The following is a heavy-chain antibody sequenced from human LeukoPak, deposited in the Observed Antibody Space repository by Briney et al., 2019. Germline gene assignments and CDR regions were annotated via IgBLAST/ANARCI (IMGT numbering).Heavy chain of an antibody. D-gene: IGHD3-22*01. Sequence: GGSLRLSCAASGFTFSDYYMSWIRQAPGEGLEWVSYISSSGSTIYYADSVKGRFTISRDNAKNSLYLQMNSLRAEDTAVYYCATASGDNYYNSSGYQDYWGQGTLVTVSS. J-gene: IGHJ4*02. CDR1: GFTFSDYY. V-gene: IGHV3-11*01. CDR2: ISSSGSTI. CDR3: ATASGDNYYNSSGYQDY.